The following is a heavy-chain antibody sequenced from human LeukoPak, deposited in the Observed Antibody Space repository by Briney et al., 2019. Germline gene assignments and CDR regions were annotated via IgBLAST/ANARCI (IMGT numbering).Heavy chain of an antibody. D-gene: IGHD3-3*01. Sequence: SETLSLTCAVSGGSISSSNWWSWVRQPPGKGLEWIGEIYHSGSTNYNPSPKSRVTILVDTSKNQFSLKLSSVTDADTAVYYCARVRRSLNWFDSWGQGTLVTVSS. CDR1: GGSISSSNW. CDR2: IYHSGST. J-gene: IGHJ5*01. V-gene: IGHV4-4*02. CDR3: ARVRRSLNWFDS.